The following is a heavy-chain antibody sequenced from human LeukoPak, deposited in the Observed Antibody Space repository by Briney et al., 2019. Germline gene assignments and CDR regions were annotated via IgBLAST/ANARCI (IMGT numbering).Heavy chain of an antibody. D-gene: IGHD2-2*01. CDR2: IKQDGSEK. V-gene: IGHV3-7*03. Sequence: GGSLRLSCAAAGFTFSSYWMSWVRQAPGKGLEWVANIKQDGSEKYYVDSVKGRFTISRDNAKNSLYLQMNSLRAEDTAVYYCAKDPPAQAKSDWFDPWGQGTLVTVSS. CDR1: GFTFSSYW. J-gene: IGHJ5*02. CDR3: AKDPPAQAKSDWFDP.